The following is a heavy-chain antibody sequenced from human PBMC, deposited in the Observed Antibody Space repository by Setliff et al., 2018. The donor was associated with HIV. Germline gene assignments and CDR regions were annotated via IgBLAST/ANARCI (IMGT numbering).Heavy chain of an antibody. Sequence: SETLSLTCAVYGGSFSGYYWSWIRQPPGKGLEWIGSIYHSGSTYYNPSLKSRVTISVDTSKNQFSLKLSSVTAADTAVYYCARAGYHGSISYWEYFHYWGQGTLVTVSS. D-gene: IGHD3-22*01. CDR1: GGSFSGYY. V-gene: IGHV4-34*01. J-gene: IGHJ1*01. CDR2: IYHSGST. CDR3: ARAGYHGSISYWEYFHY.